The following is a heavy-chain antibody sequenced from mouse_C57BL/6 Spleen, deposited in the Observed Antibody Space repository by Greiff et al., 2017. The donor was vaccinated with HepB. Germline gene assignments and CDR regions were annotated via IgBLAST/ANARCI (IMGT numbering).Heavy chain of an antibody. CDR2: ISYDGSN. CDR3: ANYWAY. J-gene: IGHJ3*01. CDR1: GYSITSVYY. Sequence: EVQLQESGPGLVKPSQSLSLTCSVTGYSITSVYYWNWIRQFPGNKLEWMGYISYDGSNNYNPSLKNRISITRDTSKNQFFLKLNSVTTEDTYTYYCANYWAYWGQGTLVTVSA. D-gene: IGHD1-1*01. V-gene: IGHV3-6*01.